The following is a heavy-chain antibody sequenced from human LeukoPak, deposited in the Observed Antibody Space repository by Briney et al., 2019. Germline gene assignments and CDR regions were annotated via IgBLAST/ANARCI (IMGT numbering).Heavy chain of an antibody. D-gene: IGHD3-10*01. CDR3: AKDHYGSGSYWVDY. CDR1: GFTFDDYA. CDR2: ISWNSGSI. J-gene: IGHJ4*02. V-gene: IGHV3-9*01. Sequence: GGSLRLSCAASGFTFDDYAMHWVRQAPGKGLEWVSGISWNSGSIGYADSVKGRFTISRDNAKNSLYLQMNSLRAEDTALYYCAKDHYGSGSYWVDYWGQGTLVTVSS.